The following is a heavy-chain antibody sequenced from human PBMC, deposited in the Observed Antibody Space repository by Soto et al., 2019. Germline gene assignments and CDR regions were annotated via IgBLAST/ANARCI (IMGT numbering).Heavy chain of an antibody. CDR2: INPSGGST. V-gene: IGHV1-46*01. Sequence: GASVKVSCKASGYTFTSYYMHWVRQAPGQGLEWMGIINPSGGSTSYAQKFQGRVTMTRDTSTGTVYMELSSLRSEDPAVYYCARDKVGQGGVLWFEDTSYYYGMDVWGQGTTVTVSS. CDR3: ARDKVGQGGVLWFEDTSYYYGMDV. D-gene: IGHD3-10*01. J-gene: IGHJ6*02. CDR1: GYTFTSYY.